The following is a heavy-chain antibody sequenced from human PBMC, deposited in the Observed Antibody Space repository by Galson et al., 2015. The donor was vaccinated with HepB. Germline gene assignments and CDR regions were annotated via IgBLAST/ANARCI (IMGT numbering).Heavy chain of an antibody. CDR2: IYSGGNT. CDR1: GLKVSTNY. D-gene: IGHD2-8*02. J-gene: IGHJ4*02. Sequence: SLRLSCAVSGLKVSTNYMSWVRQAPGKGLEWVSVIYSGGNTYYADSVKGRFIISSDNSKNTVYFQMNSLRAEDACVYYCAIGHGGYCGSGPACWGEGSLVTVPS. V-gene: IGHV3-66*01. CDR3: AIGHGGYCGSGPAC.